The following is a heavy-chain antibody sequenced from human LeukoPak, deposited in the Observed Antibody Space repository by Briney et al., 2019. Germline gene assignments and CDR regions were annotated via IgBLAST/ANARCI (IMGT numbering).Heavy chain of an antibody. D-gene: IGHD5-18*01. J-gene: IGHJ4*02. CDR1: GYTFTDYY. CDR2: INPNSGGT. Sequence: GASVKVSCKASGYTFTDYYMHWVRQAPGQGLEWMGWINPNSGGTNYAQKFQGRVTMTRDTSISTAYMELSRLRSDDTAVYYCARDPGYSYGSLGPPTYYFDYWGQGTLVTVSS. CDR3: ARDPGYSYGSLGPPTYYFDY. V-gene: IGHV1-2*02.